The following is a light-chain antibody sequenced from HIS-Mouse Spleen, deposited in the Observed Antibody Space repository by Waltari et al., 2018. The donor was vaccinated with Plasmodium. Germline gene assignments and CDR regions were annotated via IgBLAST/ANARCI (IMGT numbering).Light chain of an antibody. CDR1: QSSSSY. CDR2: AAS. V-gene: IGKV1-39*01. CDR3: QQSYSTWT. Sequence: DIQMTQSPSSLSEYVGHRVTITCRASQSSSSYLNWYQQEPGKAPKLLIYAASGLQSGVPSRFSGRGSGTDFTLSISSLQPEYFATYYCQQSYSTWTFGQGTKVEIK. J-gene: IGKJ1*01.